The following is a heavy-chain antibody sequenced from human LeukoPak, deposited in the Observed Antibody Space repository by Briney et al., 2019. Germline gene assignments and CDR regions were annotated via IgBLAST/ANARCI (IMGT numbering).Heavy chain of an antibody. V-gene: IGHV1-69-2*01. CDR1: GYTFTNYY. Sequence: ASVKISCKVSGYTFTNYYMHWVQQAPGKGLEWMGLVDPEDGETIYAEKFQGRVTVTADTSTDTAYMEPSSLRSEDTAVYYCATSYTTGNDYWGQGTLVTVSS. CDR2: VDPEDGET. CDR3: ATSYTTGNDY. J-gene: IGHJ4*02. D-gene: IGHD3-16*01.